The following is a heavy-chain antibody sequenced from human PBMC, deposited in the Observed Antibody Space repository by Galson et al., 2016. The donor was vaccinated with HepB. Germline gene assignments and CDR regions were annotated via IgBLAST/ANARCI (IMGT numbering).Heavy chain of an antibody. CDR3: ARDDDILTGSQFDY. CDR1: GGTFSSYA. Sequence: SVKVSCKASGGTFSSYAISWVRQAPGQGLEWMGTINPSVGRTSYAQKFQGRVTMTRDTSTSTVYMELSSLRSEDTAVYYCARDDDILTGSQFDYWGQGTLVTVSS. CDR2: INPSVGRT. J-gene: IGHJ4*02. D-gene: IGHD3-9*01. V-gene: IGHV1-46*01.